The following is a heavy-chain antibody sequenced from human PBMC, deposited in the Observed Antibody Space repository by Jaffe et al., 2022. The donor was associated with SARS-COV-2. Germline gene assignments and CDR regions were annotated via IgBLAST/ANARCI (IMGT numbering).Heavy chain of an antibody. CDR1: GGSFSGYY. V-gene: IGHV4-34*01. J-gene: IGHJ5*02. CDR2: INHSGST. CDR3: AIGGSSWYTENWFDP. D-gene: IGHD6-13*01. Sequence: QVQLQQWGAGLLKPSETLSLTCAVYGGSFSGYYWSWIRQPPGKGLEWIGEINHSGSTNYNPSLKSRVTISVDTSKNQFSLKLSSVTAADTAVYYCAIGGSSWYTENWFDPWGQGTLVTVSS.